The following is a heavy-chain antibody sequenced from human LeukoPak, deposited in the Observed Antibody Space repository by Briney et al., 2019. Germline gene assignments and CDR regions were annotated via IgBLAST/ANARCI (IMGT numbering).Heavy chain of an antibody. CDR3: ARDDYCSSTSCYRNAFDI. CDR2: INPNSGGT. D-gene: IGHD2-2*01. J-gene: IGHJ3*02. CDR1: GYTFTGYY. Sequence: ASVKVSCKASGYTFTGYYMHWVRQAPGHGLEWMGWINPNSGGTNYAQKFQGRVTMTRDTSISTAYMELSRLRSEDTAVYYCARDDYCSSTSCYRNAFDIWGQGTMVTVSS. V-gene: IGHV1-2*02.